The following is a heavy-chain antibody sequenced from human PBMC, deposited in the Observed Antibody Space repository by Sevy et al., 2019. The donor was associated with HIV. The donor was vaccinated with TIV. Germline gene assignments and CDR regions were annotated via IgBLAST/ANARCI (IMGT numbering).Heavy chain of an antibody. D-gene: IGHD6-13*01. V-gene: IGHV3-30*04. CDR2: ISYDGSFT. CDR1: GFIFSDYT. J-gene: IGHJ4*02. Sequence: GGSLRLSCAASGFIFSDYTLHWVRQAPGTGLEWVAVISYDGSFTYYADSVEGRLTISRDNSKITRFLQMNSLRHEDTAVYYCARSQSSSWHYFDYWGQGTLVTVSS. CDR3: ARSQSSSWHYFDY.